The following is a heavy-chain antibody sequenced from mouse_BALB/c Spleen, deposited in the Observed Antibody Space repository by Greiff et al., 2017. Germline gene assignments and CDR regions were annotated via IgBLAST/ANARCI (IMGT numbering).Heavy chain of an antibody. CDR3: AREGPRAYFDV. CDR2: ISSGGSYT. CDR1: GFTFSSYA. J-gene: IGHJ1*01. V-gene: IGHV5-9-4*01. Sequence: EVQGVESGGGLVKPGGSLKLSCAASGFTFSSYAMSWVRQSPEKRLEWVAEISSGGSYTYYPDTVTGRFTISRDNAKNTLYLEMSSLRSEDTAMYYCAREGPRAYFDVWGAGTTVTVSS.